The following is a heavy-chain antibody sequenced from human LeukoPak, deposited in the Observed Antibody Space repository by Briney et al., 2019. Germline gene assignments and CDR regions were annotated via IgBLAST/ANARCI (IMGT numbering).Heavy chain of an antibody. CDR1: GNTFSSSA. CDR2: ISAYNGNT. V-gene: IGHV1-18*01. CDR3: ARGNDFWSGPGLY. Sequence: VASVTVSCKASGNTFSSSAISWVRQAPGQGLEWMGWISAYNGNTNYAEKLQGRVTMTTDTSTSTAYMEVRSLRSDDTAVYYCARGNDFWSGPGLYWGQGTLVTVSS. J-gene: IGHJ4*02. D-gene: IGHD3-3*01.